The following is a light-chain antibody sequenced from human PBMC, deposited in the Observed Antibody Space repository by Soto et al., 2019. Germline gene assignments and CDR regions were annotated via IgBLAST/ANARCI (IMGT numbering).Light chain of an antibody. CDR2: DAS. J-gene: IGKJ3*01. Sequence: EIVLTQSPDTLSLSPGERATLSCRASQSVSSSLAWYQQKPGQAPRLLIYDASNRATGIPARFSGSGSGTDFTLTISILEPEDFAVYYCQKRSNWPPEVTFGPGTKVDIK. CDR1: QSVSSS. CDR3: QKRSNWPPEVT. V-gene: IGKV3-11*01.